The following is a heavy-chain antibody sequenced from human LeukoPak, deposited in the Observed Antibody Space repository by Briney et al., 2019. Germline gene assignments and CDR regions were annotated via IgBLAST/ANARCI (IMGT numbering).Heavy chain of an antibody. CDR3: ARDADMVADAFDI. CDR1: GFTFSSYS. V-gene: IGHV3-21*01. CDR2: ISSSSSYI. Sequence: GGSLRLSCAASGFTFSSYSMNWVRQAPGKGLEWVSSISSSSSYIYYADSVKGRFTISRDNAKNSLYLQMNSLGAEDTAVYYCARDADMVADAFDIWGQGTMVTVSS. J-gene: IGHJ3*02. D-gene: IGHD5-12*01.